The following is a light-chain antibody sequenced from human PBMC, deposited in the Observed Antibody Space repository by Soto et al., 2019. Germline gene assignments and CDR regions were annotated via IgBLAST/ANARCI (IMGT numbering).Light chain of an antibody. Sequence: EVVLTHSPVTLSLSPGERATLSCRASQSFRGLLAWYQQKPGQAPRLLIYGASTRAIGIPARFSGSGSGTEFTLTISSLQSEDFAVYYCQQYNNWPPTFGQGTRLEIK. CDR1: QSFRGL. V-gene: IGKV3-15*01. J-gene: IGKJ5*01. CDR2: GAS. CDR3: QQYNNWPPT.